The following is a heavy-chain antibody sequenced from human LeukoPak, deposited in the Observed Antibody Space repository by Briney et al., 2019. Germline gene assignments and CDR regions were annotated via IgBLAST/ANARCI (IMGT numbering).Heavy chain of an antibody. J-gene: IGHJ4*02. D-gene: IGHD3-3*01. V-gene: IGHV3-48*01. CDR1: GFTFSSYS. CDR3: ARDQVTIFGVVKGDY. Sequence: GGSLRLSCAASGFTFSSYSMNWVRQAPGKGLEWVSYISSSSSTIYYADSVKGRFTISRDNAKNSLYLQMNSLRAEDTAVYYCARDQVTIFGVVKGDYWGQGTLVTVSS. CDR2: ISSSSSTI.